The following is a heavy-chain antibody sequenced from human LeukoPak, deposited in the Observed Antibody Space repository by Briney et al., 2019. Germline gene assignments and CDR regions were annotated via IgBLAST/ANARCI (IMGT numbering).Heavy chain of an antibody. Sequence: GASVKVSCKASGYTFTGCYMHWVRQAPGQGLEWMGWINPNSGGTNYAQKFQGRVTMTRDTSISTAYMELSRLRSDDTAVYYCARVSTSCCYEIDYWGQGTLVTVSS. CDR3: ARVSTSCCYEIDY. CDR2: INPNSGGT. V-gene: IGHV1-2*02. CDR1: GYTFTGCY. J-gene: IGHJ4*02. D-gene: IGHD2-2*01.